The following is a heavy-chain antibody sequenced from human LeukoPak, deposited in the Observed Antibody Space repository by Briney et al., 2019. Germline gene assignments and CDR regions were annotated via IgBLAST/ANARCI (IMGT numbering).Heavy chain of an antibody. CDR3: GRSKRDIVATIGY. CDR2: ISSGGYTA. D-gene: IGHD5-12*01. CDR1: GCSFSGYE. Sequence: GGSLRLSCAASGCSFSGYEMNWVRQAPGKGLEWLSYISSGGYTADYADSVKGRFTISRDNAKNSVYLQMHSLRAEDTGLYYCGRSKRDIVATIGYWGQGTLVAVSS. J-gene: IGHJ4*02. V-gene: IGHV3-48*03.